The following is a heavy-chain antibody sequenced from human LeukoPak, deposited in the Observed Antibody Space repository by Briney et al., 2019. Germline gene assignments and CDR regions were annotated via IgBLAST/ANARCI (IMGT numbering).Heavy chain of an antibody. CDR1: GFTFTKYT. V-gene: IGHV3-23*01. CDR3: ARHPTKKAAAGMRYFDY. CDR2: ISGSGGNT. J-gene: IGHJ4*02. Sequence: GGSLRLSCAASGFTFTKYTISWVRQAPGKGLEWVSGISGSGGNTYYADSVKGRFTISRDNAKNSLYLQMNSLRAEDTAVYYCARHPTKKAAAGMRYFDYWGQGTLVTVSS. D-gene: IGHD6-13*01.